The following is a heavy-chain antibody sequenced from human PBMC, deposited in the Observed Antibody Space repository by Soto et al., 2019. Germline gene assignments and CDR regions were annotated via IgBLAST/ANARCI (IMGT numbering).Heavy chain of an antibody. D-gene: IGHD4-17*01. V-gene: IGHV1-69*01. CDR1: GGTFSSYA. CDR3: ARDRTTVTTDRTFDY. CDR2: IIPIFGRA. Sequence: QVQLVQSGAEVKKPGSSVKVSCKASGGTFSSYAISWVRQAPGQGLXWVGGIIPIFGRANYAQKFQGRVTITADESTSTAYMELSSLRSEDTAVYYCARDRTTVTTDRTFDYWGQGTLVTVSS. J-gene: IGHJ4*02.